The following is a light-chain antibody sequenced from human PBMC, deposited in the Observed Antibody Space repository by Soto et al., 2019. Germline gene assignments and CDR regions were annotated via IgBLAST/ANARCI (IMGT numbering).Light chain of an antibody. CDR3: QQYNVWPFT. CDR1: QSVRSN. J-gene: IGKJ2*01. CDR2: TSS. V-gene: IGKV3-15*01. Sequence: EVVMTQSPATLSVSPGERATLSCRASQSVRSNLAWYQQKPGQAPRILIYTSSSRATDIPARFSGSGSGTEFTLTISSLQSEDFAVYYCQQYNVWPFTFGQGTKLEIK.